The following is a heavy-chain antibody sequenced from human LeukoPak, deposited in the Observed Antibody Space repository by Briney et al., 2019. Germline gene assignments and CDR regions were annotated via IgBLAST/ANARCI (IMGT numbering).Heavy chain of an antibody. Sequence: SETLSLTCTVSGGSISSSSYYWGWIRQPPGKGLEWIGSIYYSGSTYYNPSLKSRVTISVDTSKNQFSLKLSSVTAADTAVYYCARHVHGATLFSSQEYYFDYWGQGTLVTVSS. CDR2: IYYSGST. D-gene: IGHD1-26*01. CDR1: GGSISSSSYY. CDR3: ARHVHGATLFSSQEYYFDY. J-gene: IGHJ4*02. V-gene: IGHV4-39*01.